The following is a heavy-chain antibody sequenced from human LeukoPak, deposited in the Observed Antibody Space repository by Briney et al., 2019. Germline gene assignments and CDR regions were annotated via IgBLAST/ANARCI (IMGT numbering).Heavy chain of an antibody. D-gene: IGHD2-15*01. CDR1: GFTFSSYS. Sequence: PGGSLRLSCAASGFTFSSYSMNWVRQAPGKGLEWVSSISSSRSYLYYADSVKGRFTISRDNAKNSLYLQMNSLRAEDTAVYYCARQIGAWSYVVPSVLCDYWGQGTLVTVSS. V-gene: IGHV3-21*01. CDR3: ARQIGAWSYVVPSVLCDY. J-gene: IGHJ4*02. CDR2: ISSSRSYL.